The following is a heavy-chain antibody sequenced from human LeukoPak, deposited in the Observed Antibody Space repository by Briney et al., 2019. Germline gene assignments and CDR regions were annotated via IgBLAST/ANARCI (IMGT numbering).Heavy chain of an antibody. J-gene: IGHJ4*02. CDR2: IYHSGST. V-gene: IGHV4-4*02. D-gene: IGHD4-17*01. CDR3: ARGDYGDYSHFDY. Sequence: SETLSLTCAVSGGSIKSNNWWSWVRQPPGKGLEWIGEIYHSGSTNYNPSLESRVTISVDRSKNQFSLKLSSVTAADTAVYYCARGDYGDYSHFDYWGQGTLVTVSS. CDR1: GGSIKSNNW.